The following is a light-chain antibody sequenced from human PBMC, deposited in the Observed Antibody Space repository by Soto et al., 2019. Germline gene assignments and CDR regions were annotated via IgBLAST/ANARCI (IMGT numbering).Light chain of an antibody. V-gene: IGKV3-15*01. CDR3: QQYNNWHPIT. CDR2: DAS. Sequence: EILMTQSPATLSVSPGERATLSCRASQSVRSKLAWYQQKPGQAPRLRIYDASTRATGIPARFSGSGSGTEFTLTISSLKSEDFAVYYCQQYNNWHPITFGHGTRLEIK. J-gene: IGKJ5*01. CDR1: QSVRSK.